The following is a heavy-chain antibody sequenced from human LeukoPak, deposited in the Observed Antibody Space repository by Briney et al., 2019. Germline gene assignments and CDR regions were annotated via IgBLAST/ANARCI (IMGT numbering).Heavy chain of an antibody. V-gene: IGHV3-66*01. Sequence: GGSLRLSCAASGLTVSSNYMTWVRQAPGKGLEWVSVFYNGINTYYADSVKGRFTTSRDNSKNTLYLQMNSLRVEDTAVYFCARVGSGNTYGYADYWGQGTLVTVSS. D-gene: IGHD5-18*01. CDR1: GLTVSSNY. J-gene: IGHJ4*02. CDR3: ARVGSGNTYGYADY. CDR2: FYNGINT.